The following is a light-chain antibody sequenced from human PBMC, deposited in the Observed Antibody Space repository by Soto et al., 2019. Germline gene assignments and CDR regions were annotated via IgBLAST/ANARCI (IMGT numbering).Light chain of an antibody. Sequence: DIVMTQSPDSLPVSLGERATINCKSSQSLLYKSNNKKSLAWYQQKPGQPPQSLIYWTSTRESGVPDRFTGSGSGTDFTLTINSLQAEDVAVYYCQQYYDIPYTFGQGTKLEIK. CDR1: QSLLYKSNNKKS. V-gene: IGKV4-1*01. CDR3: QQYYDIPYT. CDR2: WTS. J-gene: IGKJ2*01.